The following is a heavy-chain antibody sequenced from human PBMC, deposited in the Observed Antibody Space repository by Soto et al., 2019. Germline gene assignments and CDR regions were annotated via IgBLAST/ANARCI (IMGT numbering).Heavy chain of an antibody. D-gene: IGHD3-3*01. CDR2: IKQDGSEK. CDR1: GFTFSSYW. CDR3: ARDGDFWSGYYMRPLDY. V-gene: IGHV3-7*01. Sequence: EVQLVESGGGLVQPGGSLRLSCAASGFTFSSYWMSWVRQAPGKGLEWVANIKQDGSEKYYVDSVKGRFTISRDNAKNSLYLQMNSLRAEDTAVYYCARDGDFWSGYYMRPLDYWGQGTLVTVSS. J-gene: IGHJ4*02.